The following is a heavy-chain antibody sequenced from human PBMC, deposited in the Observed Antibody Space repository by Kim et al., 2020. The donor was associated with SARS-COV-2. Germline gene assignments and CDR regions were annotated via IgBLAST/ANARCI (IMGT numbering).Heavy chain of an antibody. V-gene: IGHV4-34*01. Sequence: SETLSLTCAVYGGSFSGYYWSWIRQPPGKGLEWIGEINHSGSTNYNPSLKSRVTISVDTSKNQFSLKLSSVTAADTAVYYCARSTDMDVWGQGTTVTVPS. J-gene: IGHJ6*02. D-gene: IGHD4-4*01. CDR1: GGSFSGYY. CDR2: INHSGST. CDR3: ARSTDMDV.